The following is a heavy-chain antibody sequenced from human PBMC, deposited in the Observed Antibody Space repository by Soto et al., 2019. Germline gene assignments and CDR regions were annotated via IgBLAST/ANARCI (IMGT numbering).Heavy chain of an antibody. J-gene: IGHJ6*03. D-gene: IGHD2-15*01. CDR2: IYYSGST. CDR3: ARLYCSGGSCYYYYYYYMDV. V-gene: IGHV4-39*01. Sequence: SETLSLTCTVSGGSISSSSYYWGLIRQPPGKGLEWIGSIYYSGSTYYNPSLKSRVTISVDTSKNQFSLKLSSVTAADTAVYYCARLYCSGGSCYYYYYYYMDVWGKGTTVTVSS. CDR1: GGSISSSSYY.